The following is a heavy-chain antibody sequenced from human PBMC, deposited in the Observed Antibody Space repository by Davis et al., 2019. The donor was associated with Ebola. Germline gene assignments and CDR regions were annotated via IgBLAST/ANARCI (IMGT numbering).Heavy chain of an antibody. CDR3: ARGDYYYYGMDV. Sequence: ASVKVSCKASGYTFTGYYMHWVRQAPGQGLEWMGWINPNSGGTNYAQKFQGWVTMTTDTSTSTAYMELSSLRSEDTAVYYCARGDYYYYGMDVWGQGTTVTVSS. D-gene: IGHD1-26*01. CDR2: INPNSGGT. J-gene: IGHJ6*02. V-gene: IGHV1-2*04. CDR1: GYTFTGYY.